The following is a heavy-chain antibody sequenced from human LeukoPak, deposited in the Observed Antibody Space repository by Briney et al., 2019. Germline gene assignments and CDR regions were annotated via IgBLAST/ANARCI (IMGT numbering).Heavy chain of an antibody. D-gene: IGHD3-10*01. J-gene: IGHJ4*02. Sequence: GGSLRLSCAASGFTFSSYEMNWVRQAPGKGLEWVSYISSSGSTIYYADSVKGRFTISRDNSKNTLYLQMSSLRAEDTAIYYCAKDLVTGSLDYWGQGTLVTVSS. CDR2: ISSSGSTI. V-gene: IGHV3-48*03. CDR1: GFTFSSYE. CDR3: AKDLVTGSLDY.